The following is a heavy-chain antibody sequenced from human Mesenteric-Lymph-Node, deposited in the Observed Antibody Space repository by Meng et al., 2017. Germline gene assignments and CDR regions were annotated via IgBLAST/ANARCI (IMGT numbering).Heavy chain of an antibody. J-gene: IGHJ4*02. D-gene: IGHD2-2*01. CDR2: ISAYNGDT. V-gene: IGHV1-18*01. Sequence: QVQLVQSGAEVKKPGAVVRVSCKASGYTFTTYGITWVRQAPGQGLEWMGWISAYNGDTNYAQKLQGRVTMTTDTSRSTVYMELRSLRSDDTAVYYCAGGGIFVVVPATMDLDYWGQGTLVTVSS. CDR1: GYTFTTYG. CDR3: AGGGIFVVVPATMDLDY.